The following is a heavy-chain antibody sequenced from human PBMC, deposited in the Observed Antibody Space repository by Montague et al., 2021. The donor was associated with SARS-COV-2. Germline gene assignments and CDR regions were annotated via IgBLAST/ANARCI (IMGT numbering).Heavy chain of an antibody. V-gene: IGHV4-59*13. CDR2: INITGRS. D-gene: IGHD1-26*01. J-gene: IGHJ4*02. CDR1: GGSISRYY. CDR3: ASAIVGWSRDDFYPD. Sequence: SETLSLTCTVSGGSISRYYWCWIRQPPGKGLQWNGYINITGRSNYNPSLKSRVTFSVDTAKTQIYLTLRSVTAADTAVYDCASAIVGWSRDDFYPDRGQGALVTVSS.